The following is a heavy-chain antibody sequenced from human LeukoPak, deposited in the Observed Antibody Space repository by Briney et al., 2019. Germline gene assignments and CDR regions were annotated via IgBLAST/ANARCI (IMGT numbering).Heavy chain of an antibody. CDR1: GGSISSYY. CDR3: ARGAMTTTSTFDY. CDR2: IYYSGST. V-gene: IGHV4-59*13. J-gene: IGHJ4*02. Sequence: PSETLSLTCTVSGGSISSYYWSWIRQPPGKGLEWIGYIYYSGSTSYNPSLKSRVTLSVDTSKNQFSLKLSSVTAADTAVYYCARGAMTTTSTFDYWGQGTLVTVSS. D-gene: IGHD5-24*01.